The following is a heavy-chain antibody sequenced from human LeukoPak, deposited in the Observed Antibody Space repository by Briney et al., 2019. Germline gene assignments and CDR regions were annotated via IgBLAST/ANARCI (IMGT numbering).Heavy chain of an antibody. J-gene: IGHJ4*02. CDR3: ARSCSGGSCYESDFDY. D-gene: IGHD2-15*01. V-gene: IGHV1-69*02. CDR1: GGTFSSYT. Sequence: SVKVSCKASGGTFSSYTISWVRQAPGQGLEWMGRIIPILGIANYAQRFQGRVTITADESTSTAYMELSSLRSEDTAVYYCARSCSGGSCYESDFDYWGQGTLVTVSS. CDR2: IIPILGIA.